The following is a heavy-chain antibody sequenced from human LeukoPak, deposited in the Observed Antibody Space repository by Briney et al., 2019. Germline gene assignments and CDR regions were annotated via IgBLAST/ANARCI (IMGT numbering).Heavy chain of an antibody. Sequence: SETLSLTCTVSGGPLSSGDDYWRWIRQPPGKGLEWIGYIYYSGNTNYNPSLKRRVTMSVDTSKTKFTLNLSSVTAADTVLYYGARGYSSVWHGAYYMWGPGTMVTVSS. V-gene: IGHV4-61*08. CDR3: ARGYSSVWHGAYYM. J-gene: IGHJ3*01. CDR1: GGPLSSGDDY. CDR2: IYYSGNT. D-gene: IGHD6-19*01.